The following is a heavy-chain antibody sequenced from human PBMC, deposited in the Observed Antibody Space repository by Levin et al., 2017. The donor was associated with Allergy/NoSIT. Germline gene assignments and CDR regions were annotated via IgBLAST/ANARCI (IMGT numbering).Heavy chain of an antibody. V-gene: IGHV3-23*01. J-gene: IGHJ3*02. CDR3: AKALRFLEWLSLDAFDI. D-gene: IGHD3-3*01. CDR1: GFTFSSYA. CDR2: ISGSGGST. Sequence: PGGSLRLSCAASGFTFSSYAMSWVRQAPGKGLEWVSAISGSGGSTYNADSVKGRFTISRDNSKNMLYLQMNSLRAEETAVYYCAKALRFLEWLSLDAFDIWGQGTMVTVSS.